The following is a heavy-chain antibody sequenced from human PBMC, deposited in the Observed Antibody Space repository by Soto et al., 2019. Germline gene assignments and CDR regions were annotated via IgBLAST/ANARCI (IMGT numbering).Heavy chain of an antibody. CDR2: IWYDGSNK. CDR1: GFTFSSYG. CDR3: ARGYRYYYDSSGYQEPYYFDY. V-gene: IGHV3-33*01. J-gene: IGHJ4*02. D-gene: IGHD3-22*01. Sequence: QVQLVESGGGVVQPGRSLRLSCAASGFTFSSYGMHWVRQAPGKGLEWVAVIWYDGSNKYYADSVKGRFTISRDNSKNTLYLQMNSLRAEDTAVYYCARGYRYYYDSSGYQEPYYFDYWGQGTLVTVSS.